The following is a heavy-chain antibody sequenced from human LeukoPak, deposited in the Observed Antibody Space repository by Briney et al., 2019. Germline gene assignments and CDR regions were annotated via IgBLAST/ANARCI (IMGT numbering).Heavy chain of an antibody. CDR3: ASSGLGPGFDY. Sequence: ASVKVSCKASGYLFTRYGISWVRQAPGQGLEWMGWISALYGNTNYAQKFQGRVTITADESTSTAYMELSSLRSEDTAVYYCASSGLGPGFDYWGQGTLVTVSS. V-gene: IGHV1-18*01. CDR1: GYLFTRYG. D-gene: IGHD5-12*01. J-gene: IGHJ4*02. CDR2: ISALYGNT.